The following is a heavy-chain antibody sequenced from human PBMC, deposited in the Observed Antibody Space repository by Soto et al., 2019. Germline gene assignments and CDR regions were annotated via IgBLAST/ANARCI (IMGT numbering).Heavy chain of an antibody. D-gene: IGHD5-12*01. CDR1: GGSISSGCYY. CDR3: ARAYGGYADY. Sequence: SETLSLTCTVSGGSISSGCYYWSWIRQHPGKGLEWIGYIYYSGSTNYNPSLKSRVTISVDTSKNQFSLKLSSVTAADTAVYYCARAYGGYADYWGQGALVTVSS. V-gene: IGHV4-61*01. J-gene: IGHJ4*02. CDR2: IYYSGST.